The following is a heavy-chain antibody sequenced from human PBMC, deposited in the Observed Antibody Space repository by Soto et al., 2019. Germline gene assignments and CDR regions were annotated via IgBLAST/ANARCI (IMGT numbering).Heavy chain of an antibody. CDR3: AKEILQWLLAFDI. V-gene: IGHV3-23*01. Sequence: GGSLRLSCAASGSTFSTYAMTWVRQAPGKGLEWVSAISGSGGSTYYADSVKGRFTISRDNSKNTLYLQMTSLRAEDTAVYYCAKEILQWLLAFDIWGQGTMVTVSS. CDR2: ISGSGGST. D-gene: IGHD6-19*01. J-gene: IGHJ3*02. CDR1: GSTFSTYA.